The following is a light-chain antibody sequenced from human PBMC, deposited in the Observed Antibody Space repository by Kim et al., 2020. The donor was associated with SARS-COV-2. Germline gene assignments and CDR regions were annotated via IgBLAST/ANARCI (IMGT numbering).Light chain of an antibody. Sequence: GPTGTISCLGSTPNSGRNQLSWYQQLPGTVPKLLIYDNDKRPSEISDRFSGSKSGTSATLGITGLQTGDEADYYCGTWDDTLAAVVFGGGTQLTVL. J-gene: IGLJ2*01. CDR3: GTWDDTLAAVV. CDR2: DND. CDR1: TPNSGRNQ. V-gene: IGLV1-51*01.